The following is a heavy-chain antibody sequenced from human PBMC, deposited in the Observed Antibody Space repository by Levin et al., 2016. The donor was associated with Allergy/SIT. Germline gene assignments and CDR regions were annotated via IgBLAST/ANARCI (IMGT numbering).Heavy chain of an antibody. CDR3: ARGVIVGATTYYYGMDV. Sequence: ASVKVSCKASGYTFTGYYMHWVRQAPGQGLEWMGWINPNSGGTNYAQKFQGWVTMTRDTSISTAYMELSRLRSDDTAVYYCARGVIVGATTYYYGMDVWGQGTTVTVSS. V-gene: IGHV1-2*04. CDR2: INPNSGGT. D-gene: IGHD1-26*01. CDR1: GYTFTGYY. J-gene: IGHJ6*02.